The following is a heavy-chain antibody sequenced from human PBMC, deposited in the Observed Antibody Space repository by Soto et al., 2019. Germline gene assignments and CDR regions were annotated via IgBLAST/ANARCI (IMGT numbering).Heavy chain of an antibody. V-gene: IGHV3-74*01. D-gene: IGHD5-12*01. CDR3: XXXVAXXTAIGY. J-gene: IGHJ4*02. CDR2: INSDGSST. Sequence: EVQLVESGGGLVQPGGSLRLSCAASGFTFSSYWMHWVRQAPGKGLVWVSRINSDGSSTSYADSVKGRFTISRDNAKXXXXXXXXXLXXXXXXXXXXXXXVAXXTAIGYCGQGTLVTVSS. CDR1: GFTFSSYW.